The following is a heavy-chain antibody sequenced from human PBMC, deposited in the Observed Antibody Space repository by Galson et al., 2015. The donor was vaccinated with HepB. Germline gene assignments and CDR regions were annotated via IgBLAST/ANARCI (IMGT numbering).Heavy chain of an antibody. CDR3: ARDGWDKSWNWFDP. D-gene: IGHD1-26*01. CDR2: IYYSGST. CDR1: GGSISSGGYY. V-gene: IGHV4-31*03. J-gene: IGHJ5*02. Sequence: TCTVSGGSISSGGYYWSWIRQHPGKGLEWIGYIYYSGSTYYNPSLKSRVTISVDTSKNQFSLKLSSVTAADTAVYYCARDGWDKSWNWFDPWGQGTLVTVSS.